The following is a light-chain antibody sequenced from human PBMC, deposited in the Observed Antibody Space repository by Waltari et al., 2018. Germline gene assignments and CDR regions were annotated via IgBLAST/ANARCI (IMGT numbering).Light chain of an antibody. CDR2: NNY. J-gene: IGLJ1*01. CDR3: ATWDDSLNGYL. CDR1: TSNIGSNT. V-gene: IGLV1-44*01. Sequence: QSVLTQTPSASGTPGQRVTLSCSGSTSNIGSNTVNWYQHLPGTAPKLLIYNNYQRPSGVPDRFSGSKSGTSASLAISGLQSEDESDYYCATWDDSLNGYLFGTGTKVNVL.